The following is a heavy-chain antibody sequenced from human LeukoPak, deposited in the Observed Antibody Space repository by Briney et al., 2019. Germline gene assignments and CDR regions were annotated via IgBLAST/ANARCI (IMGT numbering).Heavy chain of an antibody. J-gene: IGHJ3*02. CDR2: IYYSGST. CDR3: ARSITMVRGAPSRI. CDR1: GGSFSSGGYY. D-gene: IGHD3-10*01. Sequence: PSETLSLTCTVSGGSFSSGGYYWSWIRQHPGKGLEWIGYIYYSGSTYYNPSLKSRVTMSVDTSKNQFSLKVSSVTAADTAVYYCARSITMVRGAPSRIWGQGTMVTVSS. V-gene: IGHV4-31*03.